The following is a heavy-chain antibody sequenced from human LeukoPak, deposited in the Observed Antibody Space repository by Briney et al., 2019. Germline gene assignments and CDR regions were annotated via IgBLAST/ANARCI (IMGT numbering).Heavy chain of an antibody. Sequence: PSETLSFTCTVSGGSIFSSNYYWGWIRQPPGKGLEWIGSIYYSGNTYYNPSLKSRVTVSVDTSKNQFSLKLGSVTAADTALYYCARLESAAAHYWGQGTLVTVSS. J-gene: IGHJ4*02. CDR2: IYYSGNT. CDR1: GGSIFSSNYY. D-gene: IGHD2-2*01. CDR3: ARLESAAAHY. V-gene: IGHV4-39*01.